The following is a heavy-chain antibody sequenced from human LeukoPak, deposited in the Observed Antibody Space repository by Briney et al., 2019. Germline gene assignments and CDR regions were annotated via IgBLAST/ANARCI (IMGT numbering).Heavy chain of an antibody. CDR1: GGTFSSYA. J-gene: IGHJ4*02. D-gene: IGHD3-9*01. CDR2: ISAYNGNT. Sequence: GASVKVSCKASGGTFSSYAISWVRQAPGQGLEWMGWISAYNGNTNYAQKFQGRVTMTRDTSTSTVYMELSSLRSEDTAVYYCARDGGGLNDIHADYWGQGTLVTVSS. V-gene: IGHV1-18*01. CDR3: ARDGGGLNDIHADY.